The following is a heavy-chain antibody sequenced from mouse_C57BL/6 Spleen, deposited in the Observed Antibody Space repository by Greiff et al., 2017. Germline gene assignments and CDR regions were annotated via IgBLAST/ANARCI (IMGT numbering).Heavy chain of an antibody. D-gene: IGHD1-1*01. CDR2: IHPNSGST. Sequence: QVQLQQPGAELVKPGASVKLSCKASGYTFTSYWMHWVKQRPGQGLEWIGMIHPNSGSTNYNEKFKSKATLTVDKSSSTAYMQLSSLTSEDSAVYYCARAPITTVGGYFDVWGTGTTVTVSS. J-gene: IGHJ1*03. CDR3: ARAPITTVGGYFDV. CDR1: GYTFTSYW. V-gene: IGHV1-64*01.